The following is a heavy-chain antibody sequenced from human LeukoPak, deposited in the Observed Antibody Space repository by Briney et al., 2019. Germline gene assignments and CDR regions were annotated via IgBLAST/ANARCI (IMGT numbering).Heavy chain of an antibody. Sequence: GESLKISCKGSGYSFTSYWIGWVRQMPGKGLEWMGIIYPGDSDTRYSPSSQGQVTISADKSISTAYLQWSSLKASDTAMYYCARQKRYGIAAAGTSYYYYGMDVWGQGTTVTVSS. J-gene: IGHJ6*02. V-gene: IGHV5-51*01. CDR1: GYSFTSYW. CDR2: IYPGDSDT. D-gene: IGHD6-13*01. CDR3: ARQKRYGIAAAGTSYYYYGMDV.